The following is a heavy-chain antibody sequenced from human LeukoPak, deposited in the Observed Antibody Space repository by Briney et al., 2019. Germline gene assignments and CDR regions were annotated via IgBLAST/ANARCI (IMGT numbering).Heavy chain of an antibody. CDR3: ARDPPDNWNYEWYFDL. D-gene: IGHD1-7*01. CDR2: IYYSGST. V-gene: IGHV4-59*01. CDR1: NGSFSNSY. J-gene: IGHJ2*01. Sequence: PSETLSLTCTVSNGSFSNSYWTWIRQSPGKGLEYIGYIYYSGSTNYNPSLKSRVTISVDTSKNQFSLKLSSVTAADTAVYYCARDPPDNWNYEWYFDLWGRGTLVTVSS.